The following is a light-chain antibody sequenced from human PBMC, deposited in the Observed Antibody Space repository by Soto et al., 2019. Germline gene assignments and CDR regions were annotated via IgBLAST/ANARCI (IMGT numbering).Light chain of an antibody. CDR3: MQALQTPPT. CDR2: LGS. J-gene: IGKJ2*01. CDR1: QSLLHSDGYNY. V-gene: IGKV2-28*01. Sequence: EIVMTQSPLSLPVTPGEPASISCRSSQSLLHSDGYNYLDWYLQKPGQSPQLLIYLGSNRASGVPDNFSGSGSGTDFTLKISRVEAEDAGVYYCMQALQTPPTFGQGTKLEIK.